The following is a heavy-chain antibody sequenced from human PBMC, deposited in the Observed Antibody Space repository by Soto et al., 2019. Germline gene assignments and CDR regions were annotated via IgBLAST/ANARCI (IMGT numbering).Heavy chain of an antibody. CDR2: IYPGDSDT. CDR1: GYSFTSYW. CDR3: ASRIYCSSTSCYNDAFDI. J-gene: IGHJ3*02. V-gene: IGHV5-51*01. D-gene: IGHD2-2*01. Sequence: GESLKISCKGSGYSFTSYWIGWVRQMPGKGLEWMGIIYPGDSDTRYSPSFQGQVTISADRSTSTAYLQWSSLKASDTARYYCASRIYCSSTSCYNDAFDIWGQGTMVTVSS.